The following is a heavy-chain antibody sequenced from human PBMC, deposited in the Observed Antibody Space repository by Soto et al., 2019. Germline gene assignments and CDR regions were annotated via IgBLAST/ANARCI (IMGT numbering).Heavy chain of an antibody. Sequence: ASVKVSCKASGYIFTSYYLHWVRQAPGQGLEWMGWINPFDGSRMFAQSFQGRVTFTRDTSTSTVYMELSGLRSDDTAVYYCARRRVVPYYYGMDVWGQGTTVTVSS. CDR3: ARRRVVPYYYGMDV. CDR1: GYIFTSYY. D-gene: IGHD3-3*01. V-gene: IGHV1-46*01. J-gene: IGHJ6*02. CDR2: INPFDGSR.